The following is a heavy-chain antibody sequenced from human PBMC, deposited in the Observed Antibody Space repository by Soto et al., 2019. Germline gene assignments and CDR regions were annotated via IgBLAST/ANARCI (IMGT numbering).Heavy chain of an antibody. J-gene: IGHJ4*02. Sequence: ESGGGVVQPGRSLRLSCAASGFTFSSYGMHWVRQAPGKGLEWVAVISYDGSNKYYADSVKGRFTISRDNSKNTLYLQMNSLRAEDTAVYYCAKEWYVGAAGNWGQGTLVTVSS. CDR2: ISYDGSNK. V-gene: IGHV3-30*18. CDR1: GFTFSSYG. D-gene: IGHD1-26*01. CDR3: AKEWYVGAAGN.